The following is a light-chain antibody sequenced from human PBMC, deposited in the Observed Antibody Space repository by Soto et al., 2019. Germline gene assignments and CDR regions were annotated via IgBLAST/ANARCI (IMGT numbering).Light chain of an antibody. J-gene: IGKJ4*01. CDR1: QSIRTD. CDR3: QQRSNWFLT. CDR2: SAS. V-gene: IGKV3-15*01. Sequence: EVVMTQSPATLSVSPGERATLCCGASQSIRTDLAWYQQKPGQAPSLLIFSASTRATGVPARFSGSGSGTEFTLTISSLEPEDFAVYYCQQRSNWFLTFGGGTKVDIK.